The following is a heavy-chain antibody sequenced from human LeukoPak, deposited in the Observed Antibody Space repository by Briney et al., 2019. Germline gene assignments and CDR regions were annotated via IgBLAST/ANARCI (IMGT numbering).Heavy chain of an antibody. D-gene: IGHD6-19*01. V-gene: IGHV4-59*01. Sequence: PSETLSLTCTVSGGSISSYYWSWIRQPPGKGLEWIGYIYYSGSTNYNPSLKSRVTISVDTSKNQFSLKLSSVTAADTAVYYCARGVPGYSSGLHDYWGQGTLVTVSS. CDR2: IYYSGST. J-gene: IGHJ4*02. CDR3: ARGVPGYSSGLHDY. CDR1: GGSISSYY.